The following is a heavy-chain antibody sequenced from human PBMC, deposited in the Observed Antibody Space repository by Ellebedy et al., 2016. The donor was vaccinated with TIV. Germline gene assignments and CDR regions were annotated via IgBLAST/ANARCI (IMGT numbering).Heavy chain of an antibody. Sequence: PGGSLRLSCAASGFTFSSYAMTRFRQAPGKGLQWLSLITGYSGDTFYADSVRGRFTISRDDSASTLFLQMNSLRVEDTAIYYCAKADYDVLTGHNRYFGNWGQGTLVTVSS. J-gene: IGHJ4*02. CDR1: GFTFSSYA. D-gene: IGHD3-9*01. V-gene: IGHV3-23*01. CDR2: ITGYSGDT. CDR3: AKADYDVLTGHNRYFGN.